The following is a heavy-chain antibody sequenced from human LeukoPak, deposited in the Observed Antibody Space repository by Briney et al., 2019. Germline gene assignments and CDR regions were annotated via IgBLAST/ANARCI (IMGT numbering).Heavy chain of an antibody. CDR3: ARGGYGPFDY. V-gene: IGHV4-59*01. CDR1: GGSISSYY. Sequence: SETLSLTCTVSGGSISSYYWSWIRQPPGKGLEWIGYIYYSGSTNYNPSLKSRVTISVDTSKNQFSLKLSSVTAADTAVSYCARGGYGPFDYWGQGTLVTVSS. D-gene: IGHD5-18*01. CDR2: IYYSGST. J-gene: IGHJ4*02.